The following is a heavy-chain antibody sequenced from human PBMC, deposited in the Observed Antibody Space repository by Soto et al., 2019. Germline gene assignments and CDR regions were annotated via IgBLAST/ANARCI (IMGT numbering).Heavy chain of an antibody. V-gene: IGHV1-8*01. J-gene: IGHJ6*03. D-gene: IGHD2-8*01. CDR1: GYSLTDNG. Sequence: ASVKVSCKASGYSLTDNGITWVRQASGQGLEYVGWISPDSGKTDYAQKYQGRVTMNRDTSINTVYKELSSLRSDDTAVYYCARVYGYYYYYMDVWGKGTTVTVSS. CDR3: ARVYGYYYYYMDV. CDR2: ISPDSGKT.